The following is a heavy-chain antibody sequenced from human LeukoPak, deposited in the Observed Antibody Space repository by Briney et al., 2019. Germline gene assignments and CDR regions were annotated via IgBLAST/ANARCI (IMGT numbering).Heavy chain of an antibody. V-gene: IGHV4-34*01. CDR1: GGSFSGYY. CDR3: AKIPYSSGWVQNWFDP. CDR2: INHSGST. J-gene: IGHJ5*02. Sequence: SETLSLTCAVYGGSFSGYYWSWIRQPPGKGLEWIGEINHSGSTNYNPSLKSRVTISVDTSKNQFSLKLSSVTAADTAVYYCAKIPYSSGWVQNWFDPWGQGTLVTVSS. D-gene: IGHD6-19*01.